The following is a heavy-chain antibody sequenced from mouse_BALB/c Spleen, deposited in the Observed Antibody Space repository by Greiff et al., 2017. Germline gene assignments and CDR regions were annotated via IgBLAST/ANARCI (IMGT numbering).Heavy chain of an antibody. D-gene: IGHD1-1*01. V-gene: IGHV5-6-2*01. Sequence: EVQVVESGGGLVKLGGSLKLSCAASGFTFSSYYMSWVRQTPEKRLELVAAINSNGGSTYYPDTVKGRFTISRDNAKNTLYLQMSSLKSEDTALYYCASPYYYGSSYAWFAYWGQGTLVTVSA. CDR3: ASPYYYGSSYAWFAY. CDR2: INSNGGST. CDR1: GFTFSSYY. J-gene: IGHJ3*01.